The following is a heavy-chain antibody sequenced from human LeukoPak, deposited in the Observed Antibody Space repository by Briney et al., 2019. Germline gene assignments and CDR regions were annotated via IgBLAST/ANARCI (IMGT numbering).Heavy chain of an antibody. D-gene: IGHD3-16*01. CDR2: IYYSGNT. Sequence: SETLSLTCTISGGSISTYYWTWIRQPPGKGLEWIGYIYYSGNTNYNPALKSRVTISLDTSRNQFSLKLNSVTAADTAVYYCARRVTGRGTFYFDYWGQGSLVIVSS. J-gene: IGHJ4*02. CDR1: GGSISTYY. CDR3: ARRVTGRGTFYFDY. V-gene: IGHV4-59*08.